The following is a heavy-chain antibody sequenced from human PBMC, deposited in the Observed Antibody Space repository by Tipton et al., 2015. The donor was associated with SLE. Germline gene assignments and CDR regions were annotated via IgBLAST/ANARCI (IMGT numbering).Heavy chain of an antibody. J-gene: IGHJ5*02. CDR2: IHYSGDA. D-gene: IGHD2-15*01. Sequence: LRLSCADSGFTFSHYEMNWVRQAPGKGLEWIGNIHYSGDANYNPSLKSRVTISLDASKNQVFLQLRSVTTADTAVYYCANYEEVEVEAATGWFDPWGQSTLVTVSS. CDR1: GFTFSHYE. V-gene: IGHV4-59*01. CDR3: ANYEEVEVEAATGWFDP.